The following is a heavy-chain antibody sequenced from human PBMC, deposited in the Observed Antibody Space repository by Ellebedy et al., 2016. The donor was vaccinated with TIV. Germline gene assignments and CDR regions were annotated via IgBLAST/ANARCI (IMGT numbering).Heavy chain of an antibody. CDR1: GFTFSSYW. Sequence: GESLKISCAASGFTFSSYWMSWVRQAPGKGLEWVANIKQDRSEKYYVDSLKGRFTISRENAKNSLYLQMNSLRAEDTAVYYCARGYASPNYWGQGTLVTVSS. CDR2: IKQDRSEK. CDR3: ARGYASPNY. V-gene: IGHV3-7*01. J-gene: IGHJ4*02. D-gene: IGHD2-8*01.